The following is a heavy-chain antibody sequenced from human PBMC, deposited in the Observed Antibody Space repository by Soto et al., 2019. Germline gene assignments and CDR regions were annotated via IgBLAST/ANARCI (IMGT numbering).Heavy chain of an antibody. J-gene: IGHJ6*02. D-gene: IGHD3-3*01. CDR1: GFTFSDYY. Sequence: GGSLRLSCAASGFTFSDYYMSWIRQAPGKGLEWVSYISSSGSTIYYADSVKGRFTISRDNAKNSLYLQMNSLRAEDTAVYYCAREPAAPCITILEVAPRPKAMDFWGQGTTVTVSS. CDR2: ISSSGSTI. V-gene: IGHV3-11*01. CDR3: AREPAAPCITILEVAPRPKAMDF.